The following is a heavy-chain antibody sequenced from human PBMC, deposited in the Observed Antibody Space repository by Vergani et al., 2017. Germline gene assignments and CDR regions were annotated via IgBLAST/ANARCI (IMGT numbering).Heavy chain of an antibody. CDR1: GYTFTGYY. Sequence: QVQLVQSGAEVKKPGASVKVSCKASGYTFTGYYMHWVRQAAGQGLEWMGWINPNSGGTNYAQKFQGRVTMTRETSISTAYMALSRRRSDDTAVYYCARDVEWLVGVNWLDPWGQGTLVTVSS. J-gene: IGHJ5*02. CDR2: INPNSGGT. CDR3: ARDVEWLVGVNWLDP. D-gene: IGHD6-19*01. V-gene: IGHV1-2*02.